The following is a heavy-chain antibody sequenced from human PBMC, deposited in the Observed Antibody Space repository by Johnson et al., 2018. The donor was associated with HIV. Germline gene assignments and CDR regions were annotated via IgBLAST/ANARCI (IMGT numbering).Heavy chain of an antibody. V-gene: IGHV3-11*01. CDR2: ISSSGSTI. CDR1: GFTFSDYY. Sequence: QEQLVESGGGLVKPGGSLRLSCAASGFTFSDYYMSWIRQAPGKGLEWVSYISSSGSTIYYADSVKGRFTISRDNAKNSLYLQMNSLRAEDTAVYYCAKDNYYDSSGSGAGGPYDAFDIWGRGTMVTVSS. J-gene: IGHJ3*02. D-gene: IGHD3-22*01. CDR3: AKDNYYDSSGSGAGGPYDAFDI.